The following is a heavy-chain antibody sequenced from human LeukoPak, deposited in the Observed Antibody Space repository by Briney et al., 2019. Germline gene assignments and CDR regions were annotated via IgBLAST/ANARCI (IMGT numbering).Heavy chain of an antibody. Sequence: RGSLRLSPAAPGFSLSSSAMSWVRQAPGKGLGWVSAVCRDGNIYYADSAPGRFTISRAISITTPYLLMNSTTAEHTAVYYCAKRTITFDYWGQGTLVTVSS. CDR1: GFSLSSSA. J-gene: IGHJ4*02. CDR2: VCRDGNI. D-gene: IGHD4-11*01. CDR3: AKRTITFDY. V-gene: IGHV3-23*01.